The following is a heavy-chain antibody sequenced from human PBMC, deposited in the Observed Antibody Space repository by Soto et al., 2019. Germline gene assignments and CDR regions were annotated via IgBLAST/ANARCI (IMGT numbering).Heavy chain of an antibody. D-gene: IGHD3-16*01. J-gene: IGHJ4*02. CDR2: ISGGGDET. CDR1: GFPFRTYA. V-gene: IGHV3-23*01. Sequence: EVQLLESGGGWVQPGGSLRLSCAASGFPFRTYAMTWVRQAPGQGLEWVSGISGGGDETYNADSVKGRFTISRDNSKNTLYLQMNSLRAEDTAIYDCVKDGEADNGVGDDFDHWGQGTLST. CDR3: VKDGEADNGVGDDFDH.